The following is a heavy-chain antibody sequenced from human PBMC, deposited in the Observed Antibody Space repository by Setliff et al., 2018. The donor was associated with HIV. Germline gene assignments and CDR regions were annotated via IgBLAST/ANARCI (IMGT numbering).Heavy chain of an antibody. CDR3: VKGDNFWTGYSTYFEFDP. D-gene: IGHD3-3*01. J-gene: IGHJ5*02. CDR1: GFTFSTLA. V-gene: IGHV3-30*01. CDR2: ILYDGSRT. Sequence: GGSLRLSCVASGFTFSTLAMHWVRQAPGKGLEWVSVILYDGSRTYYADSVRGRFTISRDNSKNKLYLQMNSLRIEDTAIYYCVKGDNFWTGYSTYFEFDPWGQGTLVTVSS.